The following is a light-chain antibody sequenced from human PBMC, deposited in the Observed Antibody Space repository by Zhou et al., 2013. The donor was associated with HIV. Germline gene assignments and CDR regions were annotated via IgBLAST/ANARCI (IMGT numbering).Light chain of an antibody. V-gene: IGKV3-20*01. CDR3: QQYGSSPTWT. CDR2: GAS. CDR1: QSVSSY. Sequence: EIVLTQSPATLSLSPGERATLSCRASQSVSSYLAWYQQKPGQAPRLLIYGASSRATGIPDRFSGSGSGTDFTLTISRLEPEDFAVYYCQQYGSSPTWTFGQGPRW. J-gene: IGKJ1*01.